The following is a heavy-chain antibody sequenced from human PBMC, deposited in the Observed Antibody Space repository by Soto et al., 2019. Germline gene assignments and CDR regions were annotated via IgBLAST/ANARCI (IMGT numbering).Heavy chain of an antibody. J-gene: IGHJ6*02. CDR1: GFTFSGSA. Sequence: GGSLRLSCAASGFTFSGSAMHWVRQASGKGLEWVGRIRSKANSYATAYAASVKGRFTISRDDSKNTAYLQMNSLKTEDTAVYYCTRLQGYCSSTSCYYYYGMDVWGQGTTVTVSS. CDR2: IRSKANSYAT. D-gene: IGHD2-2*01. V-gene: IGHV3-73*01. CDR3: TRLQGYCSSTSCYYYYGMDV.